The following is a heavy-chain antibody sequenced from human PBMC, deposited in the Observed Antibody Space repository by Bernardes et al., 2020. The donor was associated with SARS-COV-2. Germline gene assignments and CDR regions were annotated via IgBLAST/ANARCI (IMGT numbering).Heavy chain of an antibody. CDR3: AGRITLFGVITGFFDH. D-gene: IGHD3-3*01. CDR1: GYTLTALP. J-gene: IGHJ4*02. Sequence: ASLKVFCKVSGYTLTALPIHWVRQAPGQGLEWMGGFASADGTTIYAQKFQGRVTMTEDTSTDTAYMELSSLRSEDTAVYFCAGRITLFGVITGFFDHWGQGTLVTVSS. V-gene: IGHV1-24*01. CDR2: FASADGTT.